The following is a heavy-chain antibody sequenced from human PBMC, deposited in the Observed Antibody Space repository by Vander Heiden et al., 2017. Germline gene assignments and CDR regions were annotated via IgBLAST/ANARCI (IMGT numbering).Heavy chain of an antibody. Sequence: QVQLQESGPGLVKPSETLSLTCTVSGGSISSYYWSWIRQPPWKGLEWSGYIHYGGSTYYNPPLKSRVTISVYTPKNQFSLQLSSVTAADRGGCFFVAGEGVKDVW. CDR1: GGSISSYY. V-gene: IGHV4-59*08. J-gene: IGHJ6*01. CDR2: IHYGGST. CDR3: VAGEGVKDV. D-gene: IGHD3-10*01.